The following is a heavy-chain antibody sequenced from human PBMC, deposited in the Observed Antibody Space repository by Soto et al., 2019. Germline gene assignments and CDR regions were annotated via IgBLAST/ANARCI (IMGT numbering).Heavy chain of an antibody. J-gene: IGHJ6*02. CDR1: GFTFDDYT. CDR3: AKDGGSGAMVTYYGMDV. D-gene: IGHD5-18*01. CDR2: ISWDGGST. Sequence: PGGSLRLSCAASGFTFDDYTMHWVRQAPGKGLEWVSLISWDGGSTYYADSVKGRFTISRDNSKNSLYLQMNSLRTEDTALYYCAKDGGSGAMVTYYGMDVWGQGPTVTVSS. V-gene: IGHV3-43*01.